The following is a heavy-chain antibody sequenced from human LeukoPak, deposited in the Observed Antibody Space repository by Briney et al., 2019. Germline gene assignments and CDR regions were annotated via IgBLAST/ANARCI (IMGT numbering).Heavy chain of an antibody. D-gene: IGHD5-18*01. V-gene: IGHV1-2*02. J-gene: IGHJ4*02. Sequence: GASVKVSCKASGYTFTGYYMHWVRQAPGQGLEWMGWINPNSGGTNYGQKFQGRVTMTRDTSISTAYMELSRLRSDDTAVYYCARGLYSYGQYYFDYWGQGTLVTVSS. CDR1: GYTFTGYY. CDR2: INPNSGGT. CDR3: ARGLYSYGQYYFDY.